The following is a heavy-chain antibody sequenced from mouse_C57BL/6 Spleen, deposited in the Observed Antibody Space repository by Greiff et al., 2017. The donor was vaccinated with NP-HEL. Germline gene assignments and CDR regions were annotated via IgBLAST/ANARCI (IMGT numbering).Heavy chain of an antibody. J-gene: IGHJ1*03. CDR1: GFTFSSYA. CDR3: ARDATVVAHWYFDV. D-gene: IGHD1-1*01. CDR2: ISDGGSYT. Sequence: VQGVESGGGLVKPGGSLKLSCAASGFTFSSYAMSWVRQTPEKRLEWVATISDGGSYTYYPDNVKGRFTISRDNAKNNLYLQMSHLKSEDTAMYYCARDATVVAHWYFDVWGTGTTVTVSS. V-gene: IGHV5-4*01.